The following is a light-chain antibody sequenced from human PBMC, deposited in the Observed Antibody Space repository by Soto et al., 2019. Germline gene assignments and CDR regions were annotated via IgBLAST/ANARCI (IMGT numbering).Light chain of an antibody. Sequence: DIQMTQSPSTLSASVGDRVTITCRASQTINSWLAWYQQKPGKAPKLLIFKASTLEDGVPSRFSGSGSGTEFTLTISSLQPDDFATYYCQQYHRLWTFGLGTKVEIK. CDR1: QTINSW. CDR2: KAS. V-gene: IGKV1-5*03. CDR3: QQYHRLWT. J-gene: IGKJ1*01.